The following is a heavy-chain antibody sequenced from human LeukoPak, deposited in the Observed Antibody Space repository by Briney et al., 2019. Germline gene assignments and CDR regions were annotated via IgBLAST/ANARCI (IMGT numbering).Heavy chain of an antibody. CDR1: GYSFTDYW. V-gene: IGHV5-51*01. CDR3: VRHETGTTDYYYYSMDV. D-gene: IGHD1-1*01. J-gene: IGHJ6*04. Sequence: GDFLKISCKASGYSFTDYWIGWVRQMPGKGLEWMGIIYPGDSDTRYSPSFHGQVGLSADKSISTAYLQWNSLKASDTAMYYCVRHETGTTDYYYYSMDVWGKGTTVIVSS. CDR2: IYPGDSDT.